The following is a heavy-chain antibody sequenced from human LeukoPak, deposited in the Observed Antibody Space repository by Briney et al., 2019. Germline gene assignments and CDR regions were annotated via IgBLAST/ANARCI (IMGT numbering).Heavy chain of an antibody. Sequence: ASVKVCCKASGGTFSSYAISWVRPAPGQGLGWMGGIIPIFGTANYAQKFQGRVTITADESTSTAYMELSSLRSEDTAVYYCASTIVVVPAAIWDFDIWGQGTMVTVSS. J-gene: IGHJ3*02. CDR3: ASTIVVVPAAIWDFDI. CDR1: GGTFSSYA. CDR2: IIPIFGTA. D-gene: IGHD2-2*02. V-gene: IGHV1-69*13.